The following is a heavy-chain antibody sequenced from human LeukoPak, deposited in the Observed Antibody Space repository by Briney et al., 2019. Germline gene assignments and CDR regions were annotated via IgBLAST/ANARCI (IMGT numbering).Heavy chain of an antibody. V-gene: IGHV4-4*09. Sequence: SETLSLTCTVSGGSISSYYWSWIRQPPGKGLEWIGYIYTSGSTNYNPSLKSRVTISVDTSKNQFSLKLSSVTAADTAVYYRARHYQYYMDVWGKGTTVTVSS. J-gene: IGHJ6*03. CDR1: GGSISSYY. D-gene: IGHD3-10*01. CDR3: ARHYQYYMDV. CDR2: IYTSGST.